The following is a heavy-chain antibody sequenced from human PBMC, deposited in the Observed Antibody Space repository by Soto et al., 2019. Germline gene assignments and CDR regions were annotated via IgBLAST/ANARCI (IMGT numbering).Heavy chain of an antibody. J-gene: IGHJ4*02. V-gene: IGHV2-5*02. Sequence: QITLKESGPTLVKPTQTLTLTCTFSGFSLTTDRVGVGWIRQSPGEALEWLAVIYWDDSKTYRPSLESRLTITKDTSKNQVALTMPNMDSLDTATYYCAHAYGGRSLYWGQGTLVTVSS. CDR3: AHAYGGRSLY. CDR2: IYWDDSK. D-gene: IGHD1-26*01. CDR1: GFSLTTDRVG.